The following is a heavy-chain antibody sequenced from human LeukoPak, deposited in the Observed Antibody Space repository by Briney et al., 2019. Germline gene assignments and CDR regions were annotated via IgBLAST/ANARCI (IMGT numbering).Heavy chain of an antibody. J-gene: IGHJ5*02. CDR2: FDPEDGET. Sequence: ASVKVSCKVSGYTLTELSMHWVRQAPGKGLEWMGGFDPEDGETIYAQKFQGRVTMTEDTSTDTAYMELSGLRSEDTAVYYCATGILTGYNWFDPWGQGTLVTVSS. CDR3: ATGILTGYNWFDP. V-gene: IGHV1-24*01. D-gene: IGHD3-9*01. CDR1: GYTLTELS.